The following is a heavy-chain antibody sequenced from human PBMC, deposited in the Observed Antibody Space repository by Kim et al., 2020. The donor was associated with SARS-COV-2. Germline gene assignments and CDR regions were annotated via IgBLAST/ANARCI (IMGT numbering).Heavy chain of an antibody. J-gene: IGHJ3*02. CDR2: IRSKANSYAT. CDR3: TRVNPIAGGWYDALD. CDR1: GFTFSGAT. Sequence: GGSLRLSCAASGFTFSGATMHWVSKASGKGLEWVGRIRSKANSYATAYAESVRNRVTISRDDSKNTAYLQMNSLKTEDTAVDYCTRVNPIAGGWYDALD. V-gene: IGHV3-73*01. D-gene: IGHD6-19*01.